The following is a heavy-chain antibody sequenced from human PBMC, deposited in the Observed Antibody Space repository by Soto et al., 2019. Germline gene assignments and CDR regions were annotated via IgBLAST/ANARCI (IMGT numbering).Heavy chain of an antibody. CDR1: GYTFTSYG. CDR2: ISAYNGNT. CDR3: ARRNDYYDSSGYYEIGFSFDY. V-gene: IGHV1-18*01. J-gene: IGHJ4*02. D-gene: IGHD3-22*01. Sequence: ASVKVSCKASGYTFTSYGISWVRQAPGQGLEWMGWISAYNGNTNYAQKLQGRVTMTTDTSTSTAYMELRSLRSDDTAVYYCARRNDYYDSSGYYEIGFSFDYWGQGTLVTVSS.